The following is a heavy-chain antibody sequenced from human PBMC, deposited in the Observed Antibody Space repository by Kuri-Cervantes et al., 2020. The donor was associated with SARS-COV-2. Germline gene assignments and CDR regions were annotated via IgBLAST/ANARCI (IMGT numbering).Heavy chain of an antibody. Sequence: ASVKVSCKASGYTFTGYYMHWVRQAPGQGLEWMGWINPNSGGTNYAQKFQGRVTMTRDTSISTAYVAVYYCARETMGFWSGSPFDYWGQGTLVTVSS. CDR1: GYTFTGYY. CDR3: SPFDY. J-gene: IGHJ4*02. V-gene: IGHV1-2*02. CDR2: INPNSGGT. D-gene: IGHD3-3*01.